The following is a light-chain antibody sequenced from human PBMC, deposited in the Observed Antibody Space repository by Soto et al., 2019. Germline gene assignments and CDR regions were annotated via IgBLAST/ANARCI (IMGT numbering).Light chain of an antibody. CDR3: QQYGSSPGT. J-gene: IGKJ1*01. V-gene: IGKV3-20*01. CDR2: GAS. CDR1: QSVSSSN. Sequence: EIVLTQSPGTLSLSPGERATLSCRASQSVSSSNLAWYQQKPGQAPKLLIFGASIRATDIPDRFSGSGSGTDFTLTISRLEPEDFAVYYCQQYGSSPGTFGQGTKVEI.